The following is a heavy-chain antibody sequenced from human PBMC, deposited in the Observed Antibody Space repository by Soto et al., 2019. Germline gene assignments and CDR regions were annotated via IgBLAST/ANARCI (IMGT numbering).Heavy chain of an antibody. CDR2: INIDGSTT. V-gene: IGHV3-74*01. J-gene: IGHJ4*02. D-gene: IGHD5-12*01. Sequence: EVQLVESGGVSVQPGGSLRLSCAASGFSLSNYWMHWVRQAPGKGLVWVSRINIDGSTTTYADSVKGRFTIPRDNAKNTLYLQMNRLRDEDTAVYYCVRIRRGDGYTFGYWGQGTLVTVSS. CDR1: GFSLSNYW. CDR3: VRIRRGDGYTFGY.